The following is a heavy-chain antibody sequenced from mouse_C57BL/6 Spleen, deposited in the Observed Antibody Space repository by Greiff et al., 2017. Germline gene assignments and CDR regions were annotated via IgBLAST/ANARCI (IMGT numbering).Heavy chain of an antibody. CDR2: IYPGDGDT. V-gene: IGHV1-82*01. Sequence: LQESGPELVKPGASVTISCKASGYAFSSSWMHWVKQRPGKGLEWIGRIYPGDGDTNYNGKFKGKATLTADKSSSTAYMQLSSLTSEDSAVYFCARSGYYGSSPFAYWGQGILVTVSA. J-gene: IGHJ3*01. CDR3: ARSGYYGSSPFAY. D-gene: IGHD1-1*01. CDR1: GYAFSSSW.